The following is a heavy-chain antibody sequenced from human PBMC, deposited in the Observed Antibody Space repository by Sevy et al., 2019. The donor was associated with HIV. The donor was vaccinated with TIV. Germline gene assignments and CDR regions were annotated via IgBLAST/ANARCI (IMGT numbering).Heavy chain of an antibody. CDR2: IIPIFGTA. CDR3: ARGKRIAARPTYYYYYMDV. Sequence: ASVKVSCKASGGTFSSYAISWVRQAPGQGLEWMGGIIPIFGTANYAQKFQGRVTITADESTSTAYMGLSSLRSEDTAVYYCARGKRIAARPTYYYYYMDVWGKGTTVTVSS. D-gene: IGHD6-6*01. CDR1: GGTFSSYA. V-gene: IGHV1-69*13. J-gene: IGHJ6*03.